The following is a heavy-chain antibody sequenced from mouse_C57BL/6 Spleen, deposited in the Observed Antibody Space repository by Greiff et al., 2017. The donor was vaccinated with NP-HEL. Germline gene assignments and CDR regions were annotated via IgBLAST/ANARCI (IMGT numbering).Heavy chain of an antibody. CDR1: GYTFTSYG. Sequence: VKLQESGAELARPGASVKLSCKASGYTFTSYGISWVKQRTGQGLEWIGEIYPRSGNTYYNEKFKGKATLTADKSSSTAYMELRSLTSEDSAVYFCARANDGYLDYWGQGTTLTVSS. V-gene: IGHV1-81*01. D-gene: IGHD2-3*01. CDR2: IYPRSGNT. J-gene: IGHJ2*01. CDR3: ARANDGYLDY.